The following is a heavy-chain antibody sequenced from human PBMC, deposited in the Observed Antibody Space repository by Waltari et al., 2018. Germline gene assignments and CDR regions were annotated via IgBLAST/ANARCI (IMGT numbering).Heavy chain of an antibody. CDR2: ITSGSTYI. J-gene: IGHJ4*02. CDR3: TRDVYGSGGDYFEP. Sequence: QLVGSGGGLVKPGGSLRLSCSASGFTFSSWGMNWVRQAPGKGLEWIGSITSGSTYIFYADAVKGRFTISRDDAKDSLYLQVDSLRAEDTGVYYCTRDVYGSGGDYFEPWGQGTLVTVSS. CDR1: GFTFSSWG. D-gene: IGHD6-19*01. V-gene: IGHV3-21*02.